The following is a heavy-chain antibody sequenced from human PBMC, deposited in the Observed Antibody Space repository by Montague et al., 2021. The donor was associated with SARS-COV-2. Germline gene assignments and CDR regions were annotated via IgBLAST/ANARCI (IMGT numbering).Heavy chain of an antibody. CDR1: GYSFTSYW. D-gene: IGHD3-10*01. CDR3: ARLSYYGSGSYPFDY. V-gene: IGHV5-51*01. Sequence: QSGAEVKKPGESLTISCKGSGYSFTSYWVGWVCQMPGKGLEWMGIIYPDDSDTRYSPSFQGQVTISADKSISTAYLQWSSLKASDTAMYYCARLSYYGSGSYPFDYWGQGTLVTVSS. CDR2: IYPDDSDT. J-gene: IGHJ4*02.